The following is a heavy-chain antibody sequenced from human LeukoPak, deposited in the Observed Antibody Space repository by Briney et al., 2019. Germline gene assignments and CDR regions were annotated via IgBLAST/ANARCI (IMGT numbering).Heavy chain of an antibody. CDR3: ASIAEDGFDY. CDR1: GFTFSSYS. V-gene: IGHV3-21*01. Sequence: GGSLRLSCAASGFTFSSYSMNWVRQAPGKGLEWVSSISSSSSYIYYADSVKGRFTISRDNAKNSLYPQMNSLRAEDTAVYYCASIAEDGFDYWGQGTLVTVSS. J-gene: IGHJ4*02. D-gene: IGHD2-21*01. CDR2: ISSSSSYI.